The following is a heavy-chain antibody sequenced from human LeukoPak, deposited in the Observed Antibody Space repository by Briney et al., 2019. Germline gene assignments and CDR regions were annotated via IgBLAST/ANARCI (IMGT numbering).Heavy chain of an antibody. CDR3: AKPFRGPGIQPLPFDY. J-gene: IGHJ4*02. Sequence: PGGSLRLSCAASGFTFDDYAMHWVRQAPGKGLEWVSGISWNSGSIGYADSVKGRFTISRDNAKNSLYLQMNSLRAEDTALYYRAKPFRGPGIQPLPFDYWGQGTLVTVSS. CDR1: GFTFDDYA. D-gene: IGHD3-10*01. V-gene: IGHV3-9*01. CDR2: ISWNSGSI.